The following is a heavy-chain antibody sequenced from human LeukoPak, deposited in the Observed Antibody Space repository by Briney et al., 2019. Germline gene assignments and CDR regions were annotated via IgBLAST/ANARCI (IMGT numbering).Heavy chain of an antibody. V-gene: IGHV1-8*01. CDR2: MNPNSGNT. CDR3: AGGAVGYCSSTSCSWFDP. CDR1: GYTFTSYD. Sequence: ASVKVSCKASGYTFTSYDINWVRQATGQGLEWMGWMNPNSGNTGYAQKFQGRVTMTRNTSISTDYMELSSLRSEDTAVYYCAGGAVGYCSSTSCSWFDPWGQGTLVTVSS. J-gene: IGHJ5*02. D-gene: IGHD2-2*03.